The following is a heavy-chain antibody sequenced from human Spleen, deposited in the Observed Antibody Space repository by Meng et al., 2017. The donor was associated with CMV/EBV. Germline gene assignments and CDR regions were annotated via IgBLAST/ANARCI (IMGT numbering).Heavy chain of an antibody. Sequence: GESLKISCAASGFTFSSYWMSWVRQAPGKGLEWVANIKQDGSEKYYVDSVKGRFTISRDNSKNTLYLQMNSLRAGDTAVYYCAKSPKGDYYYYSMDVWGQGTTVTVSS. CDR1: GFTFSSYW. CDR3: AKSPKGDYYYYSMDV. J-gene: IGHJ6*02. V-gene: IGHV3-7*03. CDR2: IKQDGSEK.